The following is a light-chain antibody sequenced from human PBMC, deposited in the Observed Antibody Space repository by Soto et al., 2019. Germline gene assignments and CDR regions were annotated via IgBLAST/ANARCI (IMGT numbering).Light chain of an antibody. Sequence: DIQVPRSQSSLSASVGDTVSITCQAGKHLTNFLNWYRHKPGKAPELLIYVASILESGVPSRFSASGAGTEFTFTITSLQPEDFATFYCQQYDSFPYTFGQGTKLEIK. CDR2: VAS. CDR1: KHLTNF. J-gene: IGKJ2*01. CDR3: QQYDSFPYT. V-gene: IGKV1-33*01.